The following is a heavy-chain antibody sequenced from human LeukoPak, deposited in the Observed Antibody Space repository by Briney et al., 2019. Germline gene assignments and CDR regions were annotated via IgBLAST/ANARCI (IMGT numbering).Heavy chain of an antibody. Sequence: PGGSLRLSCAASGITFSYFGMHWVRQAPGKGLVWISHIHSDGSSTSYADSVKGRFAISRDNAKNMVYLQMNSLRTEDTAVYYCARGGSGCFDYWGQGSLVTVSS. J-gene: IGHJ4*02. CDR3: ARGGSGCFDY. V-gene: IGHV3-74*01. CDR2: IHSDGSST. CDR1: GITFSYFG. D-gene: IGHD6-19*01.